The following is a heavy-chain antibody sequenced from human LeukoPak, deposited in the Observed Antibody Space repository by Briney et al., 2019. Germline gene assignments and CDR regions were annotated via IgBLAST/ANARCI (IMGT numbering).Heavy chain of an antibody. D-gene: IGHD5-24*01. CDR1: GYTFTSYA. J-gene: IGHJ3*02. V-gene: IGHV1-46*01. CDR3: ARVRDGYNDAYDI. Sequence: ASVKVSCKASGYTFTSYAMNWVRQAPGQGLEWMGIINPSGGNTNYAQKFQGRVTMTRDTSTSTVYMELSSLESEDTAVYYCARVRDGYNDAYDIWGQGTMVTVSS. CDR2: INPSGGNT.